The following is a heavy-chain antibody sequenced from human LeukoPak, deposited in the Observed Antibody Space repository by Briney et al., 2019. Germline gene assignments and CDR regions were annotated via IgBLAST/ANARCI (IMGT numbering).Heavy chain of an antibody. J-gene: IGHJ4*02. CDR1: GFTFSSYW. Sequence: PGGSLRLSCAASGFTFSSYWIHWVRQAPGKGLVWVSRINSDGSSTSYADSVKGRFTISRDNAKNTLYLQMNSLRAEDTAVYYCASSWYYDFWSGREALYWGQGTLVTVSS. D-gene: IGHD3-3*01. CDR3: ASSWYYDFWSGREALY. CDR2: INSDGSST. V-gene: IGHV3-74*01.